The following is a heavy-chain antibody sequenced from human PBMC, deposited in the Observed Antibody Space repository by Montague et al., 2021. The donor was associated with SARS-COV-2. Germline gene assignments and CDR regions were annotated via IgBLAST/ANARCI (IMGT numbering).Heavy chain of an antibody. CDR3: ARDGSGYASNYVYVMDV. Sequence: SLRLSCAASRFTFNTYTMHWVRQAPGKGLQWVAVISYDGSKKYYIDSVKGRFTISRDNSRNTLSLQMNSLRSEDSAVYYCARDGSGYASNYVYVMDVWGQGTMVTVSS. D-gene: IGHD3-22*01. V-gene: IGHV3-30*04. CDR2: ISYDGSKK. J-gene: IGHJ6*02. CDR1: RFTFNTYT.